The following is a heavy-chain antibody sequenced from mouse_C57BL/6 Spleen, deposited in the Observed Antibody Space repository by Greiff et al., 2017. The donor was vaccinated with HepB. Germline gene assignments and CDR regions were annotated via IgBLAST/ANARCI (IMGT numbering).Heavy chain of an antibody. D-gene: IGHD3-3*01. Sequence: QVQLQQPGAELVRPGSSVKLSCKASGYTFTSYWMHWVKPRPIQGLEWIGNIDPSDSETHYNQKFKDKATLTVDKSSSTAYMQLSSLTSEDSAVYYCARRGRDAWYFDVWGTGTTVTVSS. J-gene: IGHJ1*03. CDR1: GYTFTSYW. CDR3: ARRGRDAWYFDV. CDR2: IDPSDSET. V-gene: IGHV1-52*01.